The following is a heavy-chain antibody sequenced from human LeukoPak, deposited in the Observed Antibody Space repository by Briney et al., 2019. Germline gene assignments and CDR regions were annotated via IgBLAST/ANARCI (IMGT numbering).Heavy chain of an antibody. CDR3: ATLGGYCSGGSCYTNDY. J-gene: IGHJ4*02. V-gene: IGHV3-23*01. D-gene: IGHD2-15*01. Sequence: PGGSLRLSCAASGFTFSSYAMSWVRQAPGKGLEWVSAISGSGGSTYYADSVKGRFTISRDNSKNTLYLQMNSLRAEDTAVYYCATLGGYCSGGSCYTNDYWGPGTLVTVSS. CDR2: ISGSGGST. CDR1: GFTFSSYA.